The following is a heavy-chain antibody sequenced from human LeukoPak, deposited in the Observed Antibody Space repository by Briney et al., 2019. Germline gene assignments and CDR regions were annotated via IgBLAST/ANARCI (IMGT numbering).Heavy chain of an antibody. D-gene: IGHD2-2*01. V-gene: IGHV1-18*01. J-gene: IGHJ4*02. CDR3: ARAGISYDIVVVPALINLDY. Sequence: ASVKVSCKASRYTFTSYGISWVRQAPGQGLEWVGWISAYNGNTNYAQKLQGRVTMTTDTSTSTAYMELRSLRSDDTAVYYCARAGISYDIVVVPALINLDYWGQGTLVTVSS. CDR1: RYTFTSYG. CDR2: ISAYNGNT.